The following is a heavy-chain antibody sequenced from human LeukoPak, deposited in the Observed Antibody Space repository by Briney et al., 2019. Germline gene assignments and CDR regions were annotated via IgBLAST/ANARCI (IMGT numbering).Heavy chain of an antibody. CDR1: GFTFSDYY. J-gene: IGHJ3*02. CDR3: AREDGYCTNGVCYNYAFDI. Sequence: GGSLRLSCAASGFTFSDYYMRWIRQAPGKGLEWVSYISSSGSTIYYADSVKGRFTISRDNAKNSLYLQMNSLRAEDTAVYYCAREDGYCTNGVCYNYAFDIWGRGTMVTVSS. D-gene: IGHD2-8*01. V-gene: IGHV3-11*04. CDR2: ISSSGSTI.